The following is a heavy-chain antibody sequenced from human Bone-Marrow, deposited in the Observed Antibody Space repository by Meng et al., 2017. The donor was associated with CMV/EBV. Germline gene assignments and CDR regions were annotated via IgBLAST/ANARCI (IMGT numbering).Heavy chain of an antibody. CDR3: ARGTIPPKHEFDY. CDR1: GGSFSGYY. D-gene: IGHD1-7*01. Sequence: SETLSLTCAVYGGSFSGYYWSWIRQPPGKGLEWIGEINHSGSTNYNPSLKSRVTIPVDTSKNQFSLKLSSVTAADAAVYYCARGTIPPKHEFDYWGQGTLVTVSS. CDR2: INHSGST. J-gene: IGHJ4*02. V-gene: IGHV4-34*01.